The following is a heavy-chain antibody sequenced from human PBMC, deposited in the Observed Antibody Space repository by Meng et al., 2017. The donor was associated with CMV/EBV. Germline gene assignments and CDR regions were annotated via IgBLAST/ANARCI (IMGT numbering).Heavy chain of an antibody. CDR3: AREHLTFTYYDYVWGSYRGHYFDY. Sequence: QVWLVQSGAEVKKPAPSVKASGKASGYTFTSYGISWVRQAPGQGLEWMGWISAYNGNTNYAQKLQGRVTMTTDTSTSTAYMELNSLRAEDTAVYYCAREHLTFTYYDYVWGSYRGHYFDYWGQGTLVTVSS. CDR1: GYTFTSYG. J-gene: IGHJ4*02. D-gene: IGHD3-16*02. V-gene: IGHV1-18*01. CDR2: ISAYNGNT.